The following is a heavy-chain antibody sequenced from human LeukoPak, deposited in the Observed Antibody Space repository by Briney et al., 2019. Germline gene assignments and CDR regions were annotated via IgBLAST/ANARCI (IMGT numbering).Heavy chain of an antibody. Sequence: ASVKVSCKVSGYTLTELSMHWVRQAPGQGLEWMGIINPSGGSTSYAQKFQGRVTMTRDTSTSTVYMELSSLRSEDTAVYYCARDLRQLEYYIPFDYWGQGTLVTVSS. V-gene: IGHV1-46*01. CDR1: GYTLTELS. D-gene: IGHD6-6*01. J-gene: IGHJ4*02. CDR3: ARDLRQLEYYIPFDY. CDR2: INPSGGST.